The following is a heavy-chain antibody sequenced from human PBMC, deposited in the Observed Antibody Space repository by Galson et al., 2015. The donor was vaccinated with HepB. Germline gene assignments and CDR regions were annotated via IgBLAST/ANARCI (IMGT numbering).Heavy chain of an antibody. CDR2: IWSDGSRS. J-gene: IGHJ4*02. V-gene: IGHV3-33*01. D-gene: IGHD1-26*01. CDR3: ARYGASGYSGRYGLDY. Sequence: SLRLSCAASGFTFSSYSFHWVRQAPGKGLEWVAVIWSDGSRSYYLDSVKGRFTISRDNSKNTLYLQMNSLRAEDTAVYYCARYGASGYSGRYGLDYWGQGTLVTVSS. CDR1: GFTFSSYS.